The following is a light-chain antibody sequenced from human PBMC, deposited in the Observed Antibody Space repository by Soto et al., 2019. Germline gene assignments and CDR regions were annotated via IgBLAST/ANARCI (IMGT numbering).Light chain of an antibody. Sequence: EIVLTQSPGTLSLSPGERATLSCRASQSVSSSYFAWYQQKPGQDPRLLIYGASGRATGLPDRFSGSGSGTDFTLTISRLEPEDFSVYYCQQYGSSPMYTLGQGTKLEIK. CDR2: GAS. J-gene: IGKJ2*01. V-gene: IGKV3-20*01. CDR1: QSVSSSY. CDR3: QQYGSSPMYT.